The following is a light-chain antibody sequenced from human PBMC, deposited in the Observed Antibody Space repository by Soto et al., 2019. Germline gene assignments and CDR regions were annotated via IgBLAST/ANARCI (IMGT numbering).Light chain of an antibody. CDR3: HQYKNWPPWT. V-gene: IGKV3-15*01. J-gene: IGKJ1*01. CDR1: QSVDNS. Sequence: EVVMTQSPSTLSVSPGERATLSCRASQSVDNSLAWYQQKPGQAPRLLIFGASSRATGIPARFSGSGSGTDFTLPISSLQSEDFAVYYCHQYKNWPPWTFGQGTKVEIK. CDR2: GAS.